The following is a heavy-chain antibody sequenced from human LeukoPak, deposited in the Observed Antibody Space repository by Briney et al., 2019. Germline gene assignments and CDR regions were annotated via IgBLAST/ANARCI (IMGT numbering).Heavy chain of an antibody. D-gene: IGHD6-13*01. V-gene: IGHV1-69*02. CDR2: IIPILGIA. CDR1: GGTFSSYT. CDR3: ARVVRYSSSWEDY. Sequence: SVKVSCKASGGTFSSYTISWMRQAPGQGLEWMGRIIPILGIANYAQKFQGRVTITADKSTNTAYMELSSLRSEDTAVYYCARVVRYSSSWEDYWGQGTLITVSS. J-gene: IGHJ4*02.